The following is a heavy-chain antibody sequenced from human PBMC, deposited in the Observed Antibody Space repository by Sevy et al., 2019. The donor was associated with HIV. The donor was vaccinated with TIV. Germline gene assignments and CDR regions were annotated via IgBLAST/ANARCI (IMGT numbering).Heavy chain of an antibody. D-gene: IGHD2-2*02. Sequence: GESLKISCKGSGYSFTSYWIGWVRQMPGKGLEWMGIIYPGDSDTRYSPSFQGQVTISADKSICTAYLQWSSLKASDTAMYYCARHGEGYCSSTSCYKLDYYYYGMDVWGQGTTVTVSS. CDR3: ARHGEGYCSSTSCYKLDYYYYGMDV. J-gene: IGHJ6*02. CDR1: GYSFTSYW. CDR2: IYPGDSDT. V-gene: IGHV5-51*01.